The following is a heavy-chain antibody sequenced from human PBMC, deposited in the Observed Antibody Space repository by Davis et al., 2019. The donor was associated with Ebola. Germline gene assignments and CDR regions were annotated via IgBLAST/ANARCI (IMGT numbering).Heavy chain of an antibody. CDR3: ARSTADYGDYWFDP. CDR1: GFTFSGSA. D-gene: IGHD4-17*01. CDR2: IRSKANSYAT. Sequence: PGGSLRLSCAASGFTFSGSAMHWVRQASGKGLEWVGRIRSKANSYATAYAASVKGRFTISRDDSKNTAYLQMNSLKTEDTAVYYCARSTADYGDYWFDPWGQGTLVTVSS. J-gene: IGHJ5*02. V-gene: IGHV3-73*01.